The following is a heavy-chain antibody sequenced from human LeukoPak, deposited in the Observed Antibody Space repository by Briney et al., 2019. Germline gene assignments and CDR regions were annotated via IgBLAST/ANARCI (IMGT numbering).Heavy chain of an antibody. CDR1: GFNFFTYG. D-gene: IGHD3-10*01. Sequence: QTGGSLRLSCAASGFNFFTYGMHWVRQAPGKGLEWVAVIWYDGSNKYYADSVKGRFTISRDNSKSTLSLQMNSLRAEDTAVYYCARVIRGVGALDYWGQGTLVTVSS. CDR2: IWYDGSNK. CDR3: ARVIRGVGALDY. J-gene: IGHJ4*02. V-gene: IGHV3-33*01.